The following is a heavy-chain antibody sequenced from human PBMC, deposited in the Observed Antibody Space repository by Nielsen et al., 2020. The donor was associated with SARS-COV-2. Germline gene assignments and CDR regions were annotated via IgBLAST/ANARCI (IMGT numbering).Heavy chain of an antibody. CDR2: IYYSGST. D-gene: IGHD3-10*01. CDR1: GGSISSSSYY. J-gene: IGHJ5*02. V-gene: IGHV4-39*01. CDR3: ARQPFSGGDSREVNWFDP. Sequence: GSLRLSCTVSGGSISSSSYYWGWIRQPPGKGLEWIGSIYYSGSTYYNPSLKSRVTISVDTSKNQFSLKLSSVTAADTAVYYCARQPFSGGDSREVNWFDPWGQGTLVTVSS.